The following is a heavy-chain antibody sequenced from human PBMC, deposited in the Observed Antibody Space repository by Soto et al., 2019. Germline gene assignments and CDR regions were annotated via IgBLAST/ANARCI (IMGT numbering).Heavy chain of an antibody. CDR1: GGSISNSSYL. CDR3: SRTAVSGPLTGVDR. V-gene: IGHV4-39*01. J-gene: IGHJ5*02. CDR2: VSHMGST. D-gene: IGHD3-16*01. Sequence: QLQLQESGPGLVKPSETLSLTCTVSGGSISNSSYLWGWIRQPPGKGLQWIGSVSHMGSTNYNPSIKSRGAVSVGPPKTQSSLRLNSVTAADAAVDYCSRTAVSGPLTGVDRWGQGILVTVSS.